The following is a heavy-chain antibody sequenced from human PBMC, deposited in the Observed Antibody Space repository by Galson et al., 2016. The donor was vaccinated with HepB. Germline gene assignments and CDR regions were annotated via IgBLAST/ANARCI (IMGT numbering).Heavy chain of an antibody. V-gene: IGHV3-23*01. CDR3: ARVGSGYSYFDY. J-gene: IGHJ4*02. CDR1: GFTLRSYM. CDR2: ISGDGYST. Sequence: SLRLSCAASGFTLRSYMMGWVRQAPGKGLEWVSTISGDGYSTYYADSVKGRFTISRDNSKSTLHLQMNSLRAEDTALYYCARVGSGYSYFDYWGQGTLVTVSS. D-gene: IGHD3-9*01.